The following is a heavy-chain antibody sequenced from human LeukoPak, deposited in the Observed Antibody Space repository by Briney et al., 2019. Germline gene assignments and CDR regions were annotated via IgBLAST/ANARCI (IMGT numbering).Heavy chain of an antibody. Sequence: SETLSLTCAVYGGSFSGYYWSWVRQPPGKGLEWIGEINHSGSTNYNPSLKTRLTISVDTSKNRFSLKLSSVTAADTAVYYCARGLVYFNWFDPWGQGTLATVSS. CDR3: ARGLVYFNWFDP. V-gene: IGHV4-34*01. J-gene: IGHJ5*02. CDR1: GGSFSGYY. D-gene: IGHD2-8*01. CDR2: INHSGST.